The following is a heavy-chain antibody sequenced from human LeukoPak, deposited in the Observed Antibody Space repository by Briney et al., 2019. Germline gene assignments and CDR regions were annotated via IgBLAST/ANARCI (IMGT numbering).Heavy chain of an antibody. CDR1: GCSISSYY. V-gene: IGHV4-59*01. Sequence: PSETLSLTCTVSGCSISSYYWSWIRQPPGKGLEWIGYIYYSGSTNYNPSLKSRVTISVDTSKNQFSLKLSTVTAADAAVYYCARRTAMVAGIDYWGQGTLVTVSS. CDR2: IYYSGST. D-gene: IGHD5-18*01. CDR3: ARRTAMVAGIDY. J-gene: IGHJ4*02.